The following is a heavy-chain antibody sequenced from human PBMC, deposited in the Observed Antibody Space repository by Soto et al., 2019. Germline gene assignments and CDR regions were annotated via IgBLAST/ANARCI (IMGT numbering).Heavy chain of an antibody. CDR1: GYTFTSYD. Sequence: QVQLVQSGAEVKKPGASVKVSCKASGYTFTSYDINWVRQATGQGLEWMGWMNPNSGNTGYAQKCQGRVTMTRNTSISRAYMELRSPRSEDTGVYYCAWEESGYYDYWGQGTLVTVSS. J-gene: IGHJ4*02. CDR3: AWEESGYYDY. V-gene: IGHV1-8*01. D-gene: IGHD3-3*01. CDR2: MNPNSGNT.